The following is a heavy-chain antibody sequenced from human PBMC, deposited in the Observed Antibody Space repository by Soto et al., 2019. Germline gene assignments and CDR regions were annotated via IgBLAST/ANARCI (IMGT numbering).Heavy chain of an antibody. D-gene: IGHD3-3*01. V-gene: IGHV4-59*08. CDR2: IYYSGST. CDR3: ARQGTIFGVVNNGWFDP. J-gene: IGHJ5*02. CDR1: GGSISSYY. Sequence: SETLSLTCTVSGGSISSYYWSWIRQPPGKGLEWIGYIYYSGSTTYNPSLKSRVTISVDTSKNQFSRKLSSVTAADPAVYYCARQGTIFGVVNNGWFDPWGQGTLVTVSS.